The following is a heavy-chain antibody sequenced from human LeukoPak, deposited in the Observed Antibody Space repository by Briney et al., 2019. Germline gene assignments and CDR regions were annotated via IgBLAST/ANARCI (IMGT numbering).Heavy chain of an antibody. Sequence: GGSLRLSCAASGFSFSNAWMSWVRQAPGKGLQWVGHIKNDGSETYYLDSLKGRFSISRDNTNNALYLQMNSLRVEDTAVYYCVKNDGWFHLAQWGQGTLVTVSS. V-gene: IGHV3-7*03. CDR2: IKNDGSET. D-gene: IGHD6-19*01. CDR3: VKNDGWFHLAQ. CDR1: GFSFSNAW. J-gene: IGHJ4*02.